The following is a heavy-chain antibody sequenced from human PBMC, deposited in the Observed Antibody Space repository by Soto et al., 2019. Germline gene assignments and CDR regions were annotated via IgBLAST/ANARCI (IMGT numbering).Heavy chain of an antibody. Sequence: ASVKVSCKASGGTFSSYAISWVRQAPGQGLEWMGRIIPILGIANYAQKFQGRVTITADKSTSTAYMELSSLRSEDTAVYYCARAQRGNWGDFDYWGQGTLVTVSS. CDR1: GGTFSSYA. CDR2: IIPILGIA. CDR3: ARAQRGNWGDFDY. D-gene: IGHD7-27*01. J-gene: IGHJ4*02. V-gene: IGHV1-69*04.